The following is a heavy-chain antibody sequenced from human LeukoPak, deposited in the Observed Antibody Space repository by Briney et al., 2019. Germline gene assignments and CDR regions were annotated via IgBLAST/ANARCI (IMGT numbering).Heavy chain of an antibody. D-gene: IGHD2-21*01. V-gene: IGHV1-46*01. CDR1: GYTFTSYY. CDR3: AREALFGLYYFDY. J-gene: IGHJ4*02. CDR2: INPSGGST. Sequence: ASVKVSCKASGYTFTSYYMHWVRQAPGQGLEWMGIINPSGGSTSYAQKLQGRVTMTTDTSTSTAYMELRSLRSDDTAVYYCAREALFGLYYFDYWGQGTLVTVSS.